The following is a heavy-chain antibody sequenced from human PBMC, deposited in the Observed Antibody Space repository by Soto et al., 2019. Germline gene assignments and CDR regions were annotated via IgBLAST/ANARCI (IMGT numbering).Heavy chain of an antibody. J-gene: IGHJ3*02. V-gene: IGHV3-23*01. CDR2: ISGSGGST. CDR3: AKDIYSSSWFDAFDI. D-gene: IGHD6-13*01. CDR1: EVPCGSYA. Sequence: HSCAASEVPCGSYAMSWVRPDPGKGLEWVSAISGSGGSTYYADSVKGRFTISRDNSKNTLYLQMNSLRAEDTAVYYCAKDIYSSSWFDAFDIWGQGTMVTVSS.